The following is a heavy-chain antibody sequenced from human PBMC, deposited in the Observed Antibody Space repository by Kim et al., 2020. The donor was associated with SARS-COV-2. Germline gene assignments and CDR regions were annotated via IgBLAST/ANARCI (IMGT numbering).Heavy chain of an antibody. V-gene: IGHV3-21*01. CDR1: GFTFSSYS. Sequence: GGSLRLSCAASGFTFSSYSMNWVRQAPGKGLEWVSSISSSSSYIYYADSVKGRFTISRDNAKNSLYLQMNSLRAEDTAVYYCARVGGIAVAGNAFDIWGQGTMVTVSS. D-gene: IGHD6-19*01. J-gene: IGHJ3*02. CDR2: ISSSSSYI. CDR3: ARVGGIAVAGNAFDI.